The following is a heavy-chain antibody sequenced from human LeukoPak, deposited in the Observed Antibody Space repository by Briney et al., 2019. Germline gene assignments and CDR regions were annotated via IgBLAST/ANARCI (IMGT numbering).Heavy chain of an antibody. CDR2: IHHSGSSYDSGST. CDR1: GYSISSGYY. D-gene: IGHD4-17*01. Sequence: SETLSLTCTVSGYSISSGYYWGWIRQPPGKGLEWIGSIHHSGSSYDSGSTYYNPSLGGRVTISVDTSKNHFSLKINSVTAAETAVYYCARVSARGGYGDDYFDYWGQGTLVTVSS. CDR3: ARVSARGGYGDDYFDY. V-gene: IGHV4-38-2*02. J-gene: IGHJ4*02.